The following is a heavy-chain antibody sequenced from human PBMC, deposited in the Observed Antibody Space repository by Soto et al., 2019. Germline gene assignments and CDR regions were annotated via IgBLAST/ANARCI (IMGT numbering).Heavy chain of an antibody. D-gene: IGHD6-13*01. CDR1: GGSISSYY. CDR3: ARDFLAAAGTYYYYGMDV. Sequence: ETLSLTCTVSGGSISSYYWSWIRQPARKGLEWMGRIYTSGSTNYNPSLKSRVTMSVDTSKNQFSLKLSSVTAADTAVYYCARDFLAAAGTYYYYGMDVWGQGTTVTVSS. CDR2: IYTSGST. J-gene: IGHJ6*02. V-gene: IGHV4-4*07.